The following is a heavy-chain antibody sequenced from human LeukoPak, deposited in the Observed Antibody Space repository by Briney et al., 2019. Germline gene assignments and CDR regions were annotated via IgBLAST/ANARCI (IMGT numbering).Heavy chain of an antibody. CDR3: AGRTSGGYSGYIDR. D-gene: IGHD5-12*01. J-gene: IGHJ5*02. CDR1: GGSIGSRSFY. V-gene: IGHV4-39*01. Sequence: SETLSLTCDVSGGSIGSRSFYWGWIRQPPGQGLEFIGSIDHSGNTNYNSSLKSRVTISADTSRNQFSLKLRSVTAADTAVYYCAGRTSGGYSGYIDRWGLGTLVTVSS. CDR2: IDHSGNT.